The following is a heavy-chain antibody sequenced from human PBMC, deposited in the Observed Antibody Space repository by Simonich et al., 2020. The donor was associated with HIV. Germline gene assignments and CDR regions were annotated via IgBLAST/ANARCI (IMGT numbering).Heavy chain of an antibody. V-gene: IGHV3-74*01. Sequence: EVQLVESGGGLVQPGGSLRLSCAASGFTFSSYWMHWVRQAPGKGRVWGSRIKSEGVSTSYADAVKGRFTNSRDSAKNTLYLQMNSLRAEDTAVYYCAREDYWGQGTLVTVSS. J-gene: IGHJ4*02. CDR2: IKSEGVST. CDR3: AREDY. CDR1: GFTFSSYW.